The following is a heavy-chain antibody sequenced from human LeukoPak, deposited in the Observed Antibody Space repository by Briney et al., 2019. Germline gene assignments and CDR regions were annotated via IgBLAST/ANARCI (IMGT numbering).Heavy chain of an antibody. CDR1: EFTFSSYA. V-gene: IGHV3-23*01. J-gene: IGHJ4*02. Sequence: GGSLRLSCAASEFTFSSYAMSWVRQAPGKGLEWVSAISGSGGSTYYADSVKGRFTISRDNSKNTLYLQMNSLRAEDTAVYYCAKETPTISYDYVWGSPDYWGQGTLVTVSS. CDR2: ISGSGGST. D-gene: IGHD3-16*01. CDR3: AKETPTISYDYVWGSPDY.